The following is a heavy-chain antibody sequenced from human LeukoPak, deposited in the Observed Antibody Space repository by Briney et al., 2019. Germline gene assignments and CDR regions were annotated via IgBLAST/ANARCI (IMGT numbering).Heavy chain of an antibody. CDR1: GGSISSYY. CDR3: ARHPARNGRSGTR. Sequence: PSETLSLTCTVSGGSISSYYWSWIRQPPGKGLEWIGYIYYSGSTNYNPSLKSRVTISVNTSKNQFSLKLSSVTAADTAVYYCARHPARNGRSGTRWGQGTLVAVSS. CDR2: IYYSGST. D-gene: IGHD2-8*01. V-gene: IGHV4-59*08. J-gene: IGHJ4*02.